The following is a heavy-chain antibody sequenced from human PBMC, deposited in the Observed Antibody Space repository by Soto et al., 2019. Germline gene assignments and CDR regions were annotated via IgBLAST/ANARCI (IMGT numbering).Heavy chain of an antibody. CDR3: ARGITMVRGVIPWFDP. D-gene: IGHD3-10*01. J-gene: IGHJ5*02. V-gene: IGHV4-59*01. Sequence: PSETLSLTCTVSGGSISSYYWSWIRQPPGKGLEWIGYSYYSGSTHYNPSLKSRVTMSVDTSKNQFSLKLTSVTAADTAVYYCARGITMVRGVIPWFDPWGQGTLVTV. CDR2: SYYSGST. CDR1: GGSISSYY.